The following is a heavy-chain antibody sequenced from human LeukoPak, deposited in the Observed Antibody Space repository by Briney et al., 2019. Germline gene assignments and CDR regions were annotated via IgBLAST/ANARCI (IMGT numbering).Heavy chain of an antibody. J-gene: IGHJ4*02. CDR2: VYYSGST. Sequence: SETLSLTCSVSGGSISSSHYYWGWIRQPPGKGLQWIGSVYYSGSTCYSPSLKSRVTISVDTSKNQFSLKLSSVPAADTAVYYCAFLPATDTYYYDRSGYYRPGVHWGQGTLVSVSS. V-gene: IGHV4-39*07. D-gene: IGHD3-22*01. CDR3: AFLPATDTYYYDRSGYYRPGVH. CDR1: GGSISSSHYY.